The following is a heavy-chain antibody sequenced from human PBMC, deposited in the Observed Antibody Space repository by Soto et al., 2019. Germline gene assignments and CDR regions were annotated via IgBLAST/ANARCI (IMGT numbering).Heavy chain of an antibody. Sequence: PGGSLRPSCAASGFTFSNYGVHWVRQAPGKGLEWVALMSQDGSNKYYADSVKGRFTISRDNSKNTLYLQMNTLRTEDTAVYYCAKDVVEVVGGSYYMDVWGKGTTVTVSS. CDR3: AKDVVEVVGGSYYMDV. D-gene: IGHD2-21*01. CDR2: MSQDGSNK. CDR1: GFTFSNYG. V-gene: IGHV3-30*18. J-gene: IGHJ6*03.